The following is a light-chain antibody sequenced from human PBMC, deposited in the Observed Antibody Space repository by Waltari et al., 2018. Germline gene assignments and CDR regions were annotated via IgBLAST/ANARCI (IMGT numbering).Light chain of an antibody. CDR3: QQYGSSLRT. J-gene: IGKJ2*01. CDR2: GAS. Sequence: EIVLTQSPGTLSLSPGERATLSCRASQRVSSSYLAWYQQKHGQAPRLLIYGASSRATGIPDRFSGSGSGTDVTLTISRLEPEDFAVYYCQQYGSSLRTFGQGTKLEIK. CDR1: QRVSSSY. V-gene: IGKV3-20*01.